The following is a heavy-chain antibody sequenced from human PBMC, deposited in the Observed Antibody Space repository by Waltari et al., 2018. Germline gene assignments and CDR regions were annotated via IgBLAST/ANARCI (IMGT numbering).Heavy chain of an antibody. V-gene: IGHV1-69*02. CDR3: ARVGSIAAAGPSGMDV. D-gene: IGHD6-13*01. CDR2: IIPILGIA. Sequence: QVQLVQSGAEVKKPGSSVKVSCKASGGTFSSSTISWVRPAPGQGLEWMGRIIPILGIANYAQKFQGRVTITADKSTSTAYMELSSLRSEDTAVYYCARVGSIAAAGPSGMDVWGQGTTVTVSS. J-gene: IGHJ6*02. CDR1: GGTFSSST.